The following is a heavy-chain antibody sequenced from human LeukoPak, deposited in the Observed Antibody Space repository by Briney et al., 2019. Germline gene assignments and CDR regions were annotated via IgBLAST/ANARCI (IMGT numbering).Heavy chain of an antibody. CDR3: ASLRSRYDSSGYPLFGY. CDR2: IIPILGIA. CDR1: GGTFSSYA. V-gene: IGHV1-69*04. Sequence: ASVKVSCKASGGTFSSYAISWVRQAPGQGLEWMGRIIPILGIANYAQKFQGRVTITADKSTSTAYMELSSLRSEDTAVYYCASLRSRYDSSGYPLFGYWGQGTLVTVSS. D-gene: IGHD3-22*01. J-gene: IGHJ4*02.